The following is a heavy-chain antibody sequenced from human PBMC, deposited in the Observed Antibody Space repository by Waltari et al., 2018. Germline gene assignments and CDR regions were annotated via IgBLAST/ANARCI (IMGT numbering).Heavy chain of an antibody. D-gene: IGHD6-13*01. CDR2: RNSDGSDK. CDR3: ARVARKTYSSPVPGRDYYYGMDV. CDR1: GFTFSRYW. V-gene: IGHV3-74*01. J-gene: IGHJ6*02. Sequence: EEQLVESGGGLIQPGESLRVSCVVSGFTFSRYWMNWVRQAPGKGLVWVARRNSDGSDKSYADSVKGRFTISRDNAKNTVYLQMKSLRAEDTAVYYCARVARKTYSSPVPGRDYYYGMDVWGLGTTVTVSS.